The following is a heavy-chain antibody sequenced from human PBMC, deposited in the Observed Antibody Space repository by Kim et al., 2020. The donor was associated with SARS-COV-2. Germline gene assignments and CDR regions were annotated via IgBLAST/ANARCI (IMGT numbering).Heavy chain of an antibody. V-gene: IGHV1-18*01. D-gene: IGHD3-10*01. Sequence: KLQGRVTMTTDTSTSTAYMELRSLRSDDTAVYYCARGAYYYGSGIGDYDYWGQGTLVTVSS. CDR3: ARGAYYYGSGIGDYDY. J-gene: IGHJ4*02.